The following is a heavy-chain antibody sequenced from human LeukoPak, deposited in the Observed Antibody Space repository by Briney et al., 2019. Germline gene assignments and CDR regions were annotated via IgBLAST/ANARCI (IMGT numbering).Heavy chain of an antibody. J-gene: IGHJ3*02. Sequence: QPGGSLRLSCAASGFTLNSYQIHWVRQAAGKGLEWVAYMNSGGSSKYYGDSVKGRFTISGDNAKNSLYLQMNSLRADDTAVYFCLREDSDTYGPGAFDIWGQGTVVTVSS. CDR2: MNSGGSSK. D-gene: IGHD2/OR15-2a*01. CDR1: GFTLNSYQ. CDR3: LREDSDTYGPGAFDI. V-gene: IGHV3-48*03.